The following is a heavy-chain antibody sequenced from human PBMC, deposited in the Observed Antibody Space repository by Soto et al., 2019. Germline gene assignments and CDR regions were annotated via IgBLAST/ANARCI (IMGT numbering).Heavy chain of an antibody. CDR2: IKEDGSEK. D-gene: IGHD1-26*01. CDR3: ARGRYSEAYYPGAYWYFDL. Sequence: PGGSLRLSCAASGFTFSSYWMSWVRQAPGKGLEWVANIKEDGSEKYYVDSVKGRLTISRDNAKNSLYLQMSSLRAEDTAVYYCARGRYSEAYYPGAYWYFDLWGRGTLVTVSS. CDR1: GFTFSSYW. J-gene: IGHJ2*01. V-gene: IGHV3-7*03.